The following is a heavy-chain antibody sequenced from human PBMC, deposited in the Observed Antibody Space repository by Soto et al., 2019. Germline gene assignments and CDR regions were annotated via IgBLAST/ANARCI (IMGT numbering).Heavy chain of an antibody. Sequence: SETLSLTCTVSGGSIINYYWTWIRQPAGKGLEYIGRIYSSGTTNYNPSLKSRVTMSVDTSKNQFSLKLSSVTAAVTALYYCARQTTYSSSWYDYWGHGTLVTVSS. D-gene: IGHD6-13*01. V-gene: IGHV4-4*07. CDR3: ARQTTYSSSWYDY. CDR1: GGSIINYY. CDR2: IYSSGTT. J-gene: IGHJ5*01.